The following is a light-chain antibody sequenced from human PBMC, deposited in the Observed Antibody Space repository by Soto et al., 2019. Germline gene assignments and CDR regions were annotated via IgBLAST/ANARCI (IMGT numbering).Light chain of an antibody. CDR1: QSVSSN. CDR3: QQYNNWPWT. Sequence: EIVMTQSPATLSVSPGERATLSCRASQSVSSNLAWYQQERGQAPRLLIYGAFTRATGIPARFSGSGSGTEFTLTISSLKSEDFAVYHFQQYNNWPWTFGQGTKVEIK. V-gene: IGKV3-15*01. CDR2: GAF. J-gene: IGKJ1*01.